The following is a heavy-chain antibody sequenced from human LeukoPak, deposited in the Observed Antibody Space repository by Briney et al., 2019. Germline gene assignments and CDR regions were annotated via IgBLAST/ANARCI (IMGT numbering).Heavy chain of an antibody. V-gene: IGHV3-23*01. J-gene: IGHJ4*02. D-gene: IGHD2-15*01. CDR3: AKQLGYCSDGSCYFPY. CDR2: ISNNGGYT. Sequence: GGSLGLSCAASGFTFSSSAMSWVRQAPGKGLEWVSAISNNGGYTYYADSVQGRFTVSRDNSKSTLCLQMNSLRAEDTAVYYCAKQLGYCSDGSCYFPYWGQGTLVTVSS. CDR1: GFTFSSSA.